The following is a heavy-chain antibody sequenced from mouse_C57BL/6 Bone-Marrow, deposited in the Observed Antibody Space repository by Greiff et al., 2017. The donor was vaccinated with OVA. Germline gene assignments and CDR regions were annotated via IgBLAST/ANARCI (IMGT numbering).Heavy chain of an antibody. V-gene: IGHV1-62-2*01. J-gene: IGHJ2*01. CDR3: ARHEEGYYSKNYFDY. CDR2: FYPGSGSI. Sequence: LVKPGASVKLSCKASGYTFTEYTIHWVKQRSGQGLEWIGWFYPGSGSIKYNEKFKDKATLTADKSSSTVYMELSRLTSEDSAVYFCARHEEGYYSKNYFDYWGQGTTLTVSS. D-gene: IGHD2-5*01. CDR1: GYTFTEYT.